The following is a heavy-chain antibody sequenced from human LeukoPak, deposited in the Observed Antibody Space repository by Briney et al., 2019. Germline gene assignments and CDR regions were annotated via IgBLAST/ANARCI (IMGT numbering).Heavy chain of an antibody. CDR3: ARHLHRFGSPYYFDY. Sequence: PSETLSLTCTVSGGSISSYYWSWIRQPPGKGLEWIGYIYTSGSTNYNPSLKSRVTISVDTSKNQFSLKLSSVTAADTAVYYCARHLHRFGSPYYFDYWGQGTLVTVSS. CDR1: GGSISSYY. V-gene: IGHV4-59*08. J-gene: IGHJ4*02. D-gene: IGHD3-10*01. CDR2: IYTSGST.